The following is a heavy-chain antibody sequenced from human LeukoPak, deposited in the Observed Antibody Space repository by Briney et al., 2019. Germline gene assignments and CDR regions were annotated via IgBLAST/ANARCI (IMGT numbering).Heavy chain of an antibody. J-gene: IGHJ5*02. V-gene: IGHV4-59*01. CDR3: AAQHSSGHGGWFDP. D-gene: IGHD6-19*01. Sequence: SETLSLTCAVYGGSFSGYYWSWIRQPPGKGLEWIGYIYYSGSTNYNPSLKSRVTISVDTSKNQFSLKLSSVTAADTAVYYCAAQHSSGHGGWFDPWGQGTLVTVSS. CDR2: IYYSGST. CDR1: GGSFSGYY.